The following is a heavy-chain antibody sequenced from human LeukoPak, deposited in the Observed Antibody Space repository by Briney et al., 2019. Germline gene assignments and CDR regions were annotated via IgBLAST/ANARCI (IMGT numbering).Heavy chain of an antibody. CDR3: ARAMTAIRPDAFDI. D-gene: IGHD2-21*02. J-gene: IGHJ3*02. CDR2: IYTSGST. CDR1: GGSISSYY. Sequence: SETLSLTCTVSGGSISSYYWSWIRQPAGKGLEWIGRIYTSGSTNYNPSLKSRVTMSVDTSKNQFSLKLSSVTAADTAVYYCARAMTAIRPDAFDIWGQGTMVTVSS. V-gene: IGHV4-4*07.